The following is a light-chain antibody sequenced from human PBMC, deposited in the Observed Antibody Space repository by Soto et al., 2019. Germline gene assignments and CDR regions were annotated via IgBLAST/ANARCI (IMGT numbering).Light chain of an antibody. CDR3: LQDYVYPWT. V-gene: IGKV1-6*01. CDR2: EAS. CDR1: QGIGND. J-gene: IGKJ1*01. Sequence: AIQVTQSPSSLSASVGDRVTISCRASQGIGNDLGWYQQQPGKAPKLLIYEASTLQTGVASRFSGSGSGTVFTLTISSLQPEDFATYYCLQDYVYPWTFGQGTKVEVK.